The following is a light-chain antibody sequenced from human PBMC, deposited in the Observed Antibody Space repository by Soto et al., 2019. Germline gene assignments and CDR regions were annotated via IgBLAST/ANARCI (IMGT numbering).Light chain of an antibody. CDR2: KAS. V-gene: IGKV1-5*03. CDR1: QSISSW. Sequence: DIQMTQSPSTLSASVADRVTITCRASQSISSWLAWYQQKPGKAPKLLIYKASSLESGVPSRFSGSGSGTEFTLTISSLQPYDFATYYCQQFNNYPWTFGQGTRVEIK. CDR3: QQFNNYPWT. J-gene: IGKJ1*01.